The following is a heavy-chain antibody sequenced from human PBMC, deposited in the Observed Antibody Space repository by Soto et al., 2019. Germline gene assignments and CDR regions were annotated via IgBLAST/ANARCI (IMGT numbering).Heavy chain of an antibody. CDR1: GYSFTSYW. V-gene: IGHV5-51*01. J-gene: IGHJ6*03. D-gene: IGHD4-4*01. Sequence: GESLKISCKGSGYSFTSYWIGWVRQMPGKGLEWMGIIYPGDSDTRYSPSFQGQVTISADKSISTAYLQWSSLKASDTAMYYCARHGYDYTQSGGPYYYYYYMDVWGKGTTVTVSS. CDR3: ARHGYDYTQSGGPYYYYYYMDV. CDR2: IYPGDSDT.